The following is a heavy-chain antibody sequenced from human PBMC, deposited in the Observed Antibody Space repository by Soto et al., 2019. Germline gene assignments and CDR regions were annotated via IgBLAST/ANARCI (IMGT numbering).Heavy chain of an antibody. V-gene: IGHV4-31*03. D-gene: IGHD2-15*01. CDR3: ASRGYWLD. CDR1: GGSISSGGYY. Sequence: SETLSLTCTVSGGSISSGGYYWTWIRQHPGKGLEWIGYIYYSGSTYYNPSLKSRVTVSVDTSKNQFSLKLSSVTAADTAMYYGASRGYWLDWAQGTLVTVSS. J-gene: IGHJ4*02. CDR2: IYYSGST.